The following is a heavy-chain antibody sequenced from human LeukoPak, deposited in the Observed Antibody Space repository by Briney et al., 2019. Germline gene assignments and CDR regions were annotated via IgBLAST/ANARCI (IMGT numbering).Heavy chain of an antibody. CDR3: AREDPQTTVPEGMDV. CDR2: IYYSGTT. CDR1: GGSISHYY. Sequence: PSETLSLTCTVSGGSISHYYWSWFRQSPGKGLEWIGYIYYSGTTNYNPSLKSRVTISVDTSRNQFSLQLRSVTAADTAVYYCAREDPQTTVPEGMDVWGQGTTVIVSS. V-gene: IGHV4-59*01. J-gene: IGHJ6*02. D-gene: IGHD4-17*01.